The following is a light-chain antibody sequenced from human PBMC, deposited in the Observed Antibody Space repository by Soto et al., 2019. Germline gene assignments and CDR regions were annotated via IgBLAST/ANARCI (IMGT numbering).Light chain of an antibody. J-gene: IGKJ4*01. V-gene: IGKV4-1*01. Sequence: DIVMTQSPDSLAVSLGERATINCKSSQSVLYSSNNKNYLAWYQQRPGQPPKLLIHWASTRQSGVPDRFSGSGSGTDFTLTISSLQAEDVAVYYCLQYFGTSPTFGGGTKVEIK. CDR1: QSVLYSSNNKNY. CDR3: LQYFGTSPT. CDR2: WAS.